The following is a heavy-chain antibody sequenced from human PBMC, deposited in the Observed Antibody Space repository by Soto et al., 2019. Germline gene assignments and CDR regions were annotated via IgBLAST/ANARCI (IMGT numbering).Heavy chain of an antibody. D-gene: IGHD3-10*01. CDR3: ARHYYGSGSFDY. V-gene: IGHV3-21*01. Sequence: EVQLVESGGGLVKPGGSLRLSCAASGFTFSSYSMNWVRQAPGKGLEWVSSISISSTYTYYADSVKGRFTISRDNAKNPLFLQMNSLKAEDTGVYYCARHYYGSGSFDYWGQGTLVPVSS. J-gene: IGHJ4*02. CDR2: ISISSTYT. CDR1: GFTFSSYS.